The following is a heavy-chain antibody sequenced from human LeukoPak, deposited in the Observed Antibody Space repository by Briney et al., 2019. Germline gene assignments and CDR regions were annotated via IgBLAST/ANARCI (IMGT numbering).Heavy chain of an antibody. D-gene: IGHD3-22*01. CDR3: ARESESYDSSGSTFKY. J-gene: IGHJ4*02. Sequence: PGGSLRLSCAASGFTFSSYALHWVRQAPGKGLVWVAFIRYDGSNKYYADSVKGRFTISRDNSKNTLHLQMNSLRAEDTAVYYCARESESYDSSGSTFKYWGQGTLVTVSS. CDR1: GFTFSSYA. V-gene: IGHV3-30*02. CDR2: IRYDGSNK.